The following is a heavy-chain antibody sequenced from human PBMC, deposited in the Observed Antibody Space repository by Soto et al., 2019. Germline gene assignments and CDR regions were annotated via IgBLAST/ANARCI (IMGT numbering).Heavy chain of an antibody. CDR3: ARGGFRRGYSELGYYGMDV. D-gene: IGHD5-18*01. CDR1: GGSISSGGYS. Sequence: TLSLTCTVSGGSISSGGYSWSWIRQPPGKGLEWIGYMYHSGSTYYNPSLKSRVTISVDTSKNQFSLKLSSVTAADTAVYYCARGGFRRGYSELGYYGMDVWGHGTTVTVSS. V-gene: IGHV4-30-2*01. CDR2: MYHSGST. J-gene: IGHJ6*02.